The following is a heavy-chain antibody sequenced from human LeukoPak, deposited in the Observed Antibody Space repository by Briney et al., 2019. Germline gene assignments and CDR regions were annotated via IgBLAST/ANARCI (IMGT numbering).Heavy chain of an antibody. D-gene: IGHD1-7*01. Sequence: SETLSLTCAVYGGSFSGYYWSWIRQPPGKGLEWIGEIYHSGSTNYNPSLKSRVTISVDTSKNQFSLKLSSVTAADTAVYYCARAWNSGIDPWGQGTLVTVSS. CDR1: GGSFSGYY. CDR3: ARAWNSGIDP. V-gene: IGHV4-34*01. J-gene: IGHJ5*02. CDR2: IYHSGST.